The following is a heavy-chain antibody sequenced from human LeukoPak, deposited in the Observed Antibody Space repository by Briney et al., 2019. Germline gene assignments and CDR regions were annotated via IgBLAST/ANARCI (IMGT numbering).Heavy chain of an antibody. Sequence: SETLSLTCTVSGGSISSYYWSWIRQPPGKGLEWIGYIYYNGSTNYNPSLKSRVTISVDTSKNQFSLKLSSVTAADTAVYYCARVGLYCSSTSCYPSGMDVWGRGTTVTVSS. CDR2: IYYNGST. CDR1: GGSISSYY. D-gene: IGHD2-2*01. J-gene: IGHJ6*02. CDR3: ARVGLYCSSTSCYPSGMDV. V-gene: IGHV4-59*01.